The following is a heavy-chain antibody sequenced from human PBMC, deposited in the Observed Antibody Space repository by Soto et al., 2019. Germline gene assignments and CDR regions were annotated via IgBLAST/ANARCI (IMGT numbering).Heavy chain of an antibody. V-gene: IGHV3-48*01. CDR1: GFNFRSES. D-gene: IGHD2-2*01. Sequence: EVQLVESGGGLVQPGGSLRLSCVVSGFNFRSESMTWVRQAPGKGPEWVSYINSGSSVIRYADSVKGRFTVFRDNDRDSLYLQMNGVRAEDSAVYYCARGVGTSWFFRWGQGTLVTVSS. CDR3: ARGVGTSWFFR. CDR2: INSGSSVI. J-gene: IGHJ5*02.